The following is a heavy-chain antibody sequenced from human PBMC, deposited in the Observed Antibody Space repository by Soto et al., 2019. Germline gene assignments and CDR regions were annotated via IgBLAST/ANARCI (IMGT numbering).Heavy chain of an antibody. V-gene: IGHV3-23*01. CDR3: AKFSSPVEYYYYYYGMDV. D-gene: IGHD2-15*01. J-gene: IGHJ6*02. CDR2: ISGSGGST. CDR1: GFTFSSYA. Sequence: VQLLESGGGLVQPGGSLRLSCAASGFTFSSYAMSWVRQAPGKGLEWVSAISGSGGSTYYADSVKGRFTISRDNSKNTLYLQMNSLRAEDTAVYYCAKFSSPVEYYYYYYGMDVWGQGTTVTVSS.